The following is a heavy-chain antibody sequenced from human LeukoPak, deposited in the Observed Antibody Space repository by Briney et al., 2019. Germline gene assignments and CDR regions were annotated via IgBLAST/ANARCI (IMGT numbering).Heavy chain of an antibody. CDR1: GGSFSGYY. D-gene: IGHD2-2*01. J-gene: IGHJ4*02. CDR3: VRGEDCSSTSCYEGVGGTVTTTSFDY. Sequence: SETLSLTCAVYGGSFSGYYWSWIRQPPGKGLEWIGEINHSGSTNYNPSLKSRVTISVDTSKNQFSLKLSSVTAADTAVYYCVRGEDCSSTSCYEGVGGTVTTTSFDYWGQGTLVTVSS. V-gene: IGHV4-34*01. CDR2: INHSGST.